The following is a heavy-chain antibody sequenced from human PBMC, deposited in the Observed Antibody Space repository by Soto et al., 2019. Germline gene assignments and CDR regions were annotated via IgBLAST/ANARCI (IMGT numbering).Heavy chain of an antibody. CDR2: VYWDDSK. D-gene: IGHD4-17*01. J-gene: IGHJ4*02. CDR1: GFSLSSNGVG. V-gene: IGHV2-5*02. Sequence: QITLKESGPTLVKPTQTLTLTCTFSGFSLSSNGVGVGWIRQPPGKALEWLALVYWDDSKHYSPSLKSRLTITTDTSRNQVVLTMPNMDPVDTATYYCAKKGGGDYILGYWGQGTLVTVSS. CDR3: AKKGGGDYILGY.